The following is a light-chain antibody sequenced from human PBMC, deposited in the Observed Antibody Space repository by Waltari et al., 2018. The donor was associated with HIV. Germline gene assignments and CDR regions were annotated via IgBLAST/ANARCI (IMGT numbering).Light chain of an antibody. CDR3: CSFDGSEMSVL. J-gene: IGLJ2*01. V-gene: IGLV2-23*02. CDR1: VSDVGSYDL. CDR2: EVT. Sequence: QSALTQPASVSASPGQSITISCTGAVSDVGSYDLVSWYQQHPGKAPQLIIYEVTKRPSGVSNRFSGAKSGNTASLTISGLQAEDEADYYCCSFDGSEMSVLFGGGTKLTVL.